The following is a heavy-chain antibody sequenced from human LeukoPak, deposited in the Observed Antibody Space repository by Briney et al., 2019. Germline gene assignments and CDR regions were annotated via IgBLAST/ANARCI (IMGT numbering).Heavy chain of an antibody. CDR1: GFTFSSYG. CDR3: AKALAGDSSGLRRGFDY. J-gene: IGHJ4*02. Sequence: GRSLRLSCAASGFTFSSYGMHWVRQAPGKGLEWVAVISGSGGSTSYADSVKGRFTISRDNSKNTLYLQMNSLRAEDTAVYYCAKALAGDSSGLRRGFDYWGQGTLVTVSS. V-gene: IGHV3-23*01. D-gene: IGHD3-22*01. CDR2: ISGSGGST.